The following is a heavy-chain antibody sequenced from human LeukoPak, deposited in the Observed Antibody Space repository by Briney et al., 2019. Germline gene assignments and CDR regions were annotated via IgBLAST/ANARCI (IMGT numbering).Heavy chain of an antibody. CDR2: ISYDGSNK. J-gene: IGHJ4*02. D-gene: IGHD6-19*01. CDR3: ARGPIAVAGIFDY. V-gene: IGHV3-30*04. Sequence: GGSLRLSCAASGFTFSSYAMHWVRQAPGKGLEWVAVISYDGSNKYYADSVKGRFTISRDNSKNTLYLQMNSLRAEDTAVYYCARGPIAVAGIFDYWGQGALVTVSS. CDR1: GFTFSSYA.